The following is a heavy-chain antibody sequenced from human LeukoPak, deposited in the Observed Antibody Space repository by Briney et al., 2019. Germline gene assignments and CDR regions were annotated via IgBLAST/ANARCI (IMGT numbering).Heavy chain of an antibody. V-gene: IGHV3-23*01. CDR2: ISGSGGST. D-gene: IGHD3-10*01. CDR3: AKDAARNLITMVRGIESFDI. CDR1: GFTFSSYA. Sequence: GGSLRLSCAASGFTFSSYAMSWVRQAPGKGLEWVSAISGSGGSTYYADSVKGRFTISRDNSKNTLYLQMNSLRAEDTAVYYCAKDAARNLITMVRGIESFDIWGQGTMVTVSS. J-gene: IGHJ3*02.